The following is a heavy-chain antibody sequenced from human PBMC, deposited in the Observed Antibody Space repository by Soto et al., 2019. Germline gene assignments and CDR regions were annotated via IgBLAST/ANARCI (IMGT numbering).Heavy chain of an antibody. J-gene: IGHJ5*02. V-gene: IGHV1-18*01. D-gene: IGHD3-22*01. CDR3: ARVSYDSSGANWFDP. CDR2: ISAYNGNT. CDR1: GYTFTSYG. Sequence: ASVKVSCKASGYTFTSYGISWVRQAPGQGLEWMGWISAYNGNTNYAQKLQGRVTMTTDTSTSTAYMELSSLRSEDTAVYYCARVSYDSSGANWFDPWGQGTLVTVSS.